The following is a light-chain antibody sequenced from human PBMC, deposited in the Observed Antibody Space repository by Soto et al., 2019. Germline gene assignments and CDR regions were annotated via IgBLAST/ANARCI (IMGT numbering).Light chain of an antibody. CDR2: GAS. Sequence: EIVLTQSPGTLSLSPGERATLSCRASQSVSSSYVAWYQQKRGQAPRLLIYGASTRATCIPDRFSASGSGTDFTLTISSLEPEDFVAYYCQQYVSSPGSFGQGTKVDVK. CDR1: QSVSSSY. V-gene: IGKV3-20*01. CDR3: QQYVSSPGS. J-gene: IGKJ1*01.